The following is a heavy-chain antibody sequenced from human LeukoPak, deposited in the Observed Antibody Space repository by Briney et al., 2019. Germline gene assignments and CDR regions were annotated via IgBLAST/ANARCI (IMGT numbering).Heavy chain of an antibody. CDR3: AKAPLVVVTAKNYYFDY. D-gene: IGHD2-21*02. CDR2: ISGSGGTT. V-gene: IGHV3-23*01. Sequence: GGSLRLSCAASGFTFSSYSMNWVRQAPGKGLEWVSVISGSGGTTYYADSVKGRFTISRDNSKNTLYLQMNSLRAEDTAVYYCAKAPLVVVTAKNYYFDYWGQGTLVTVSS. J-gene: IGHJ4*02. CDR1: GFTFSSYS.